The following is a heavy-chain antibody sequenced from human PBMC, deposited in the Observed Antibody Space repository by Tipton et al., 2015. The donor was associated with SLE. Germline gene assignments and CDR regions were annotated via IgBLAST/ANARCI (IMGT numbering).Heavy chain of an antibody. CDR1: GGSLSSSYHY. V-gene: IGHV4-39*07. CDR3: ARDVRLLNQYYYYMDV. D-gene: IGHD5-18*01. Sequence: TLSLTCTVSGGSLSSSYHYWGWIRQPPGKGLEWIGSIYYSGSTYYNPSLKSRVTISVDTSKNQFSLKLSSVTAADTAVYYCARDVRLLNQYYYYMDVWGKGTTVTVSS. J-gene: IGHJ6*03. CDR2: IYYSGST.